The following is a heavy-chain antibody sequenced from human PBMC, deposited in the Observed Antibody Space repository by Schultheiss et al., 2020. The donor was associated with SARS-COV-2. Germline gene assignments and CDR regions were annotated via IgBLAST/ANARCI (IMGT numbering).Heavy chain of an antibody. CDR1: GFTFSGSA. CDR3: ARVGDYCSSTSCPFDY. Sequence: GESLKISCAASGFTFSGSAMHWVRQAPGKGLEWVSYISSSGSTIYYADSVKGRFTISRDNAKNSLYLQMNSLRAEDTAVYYCARVGDYCSSTSCPFDYWGQGTLVTVSS. D-gene: IGHD2-2*01. J-gene: IGHJ4*02. CDR2: ISSSGSTI. V-gene: IGHV3-48*04.